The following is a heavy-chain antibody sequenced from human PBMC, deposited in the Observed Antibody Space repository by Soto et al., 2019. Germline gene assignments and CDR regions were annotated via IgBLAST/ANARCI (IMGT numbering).Heavy chain of an antibody. J-gene: IGHJ5*02. D-gene: IGHD2-15*01. Sequence: QEQLVQSGAEVKKPGASVKVSCKTSGYTFTDYDINWVRQATGQGLEWIGWMNPNSGETGYAQKFQGRVNMTRSASLSTAYLELSSLRSEDPAVYYCARVAVAARPRWYNWFDPWGQGTLVTVSS. CDR1: GYTFTDYD. V-gene: IGHV1-8*01. CDR3: ARVAVAARPRWYNWFDP. CDR2: MNPNSGET.